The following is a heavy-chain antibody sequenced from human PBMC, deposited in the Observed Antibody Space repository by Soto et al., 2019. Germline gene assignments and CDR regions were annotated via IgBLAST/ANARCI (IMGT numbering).Heavy chain of an antibody. CDR3: ARGLILWFGELSRRGGYYYYMDV. V-gene: IGHV4-34*01. CDR2: INDSGDI. J-gene: IGHJ6*03. Sequence: QVQLQQWGAGLLKPSETLSLTCAVYGGSFSGYQWSWIRQTPGKGLECIWGINDSGDINYNPSLKSRVTLLVASPKNQFSLRLSSVTAADTAVYYCARGLILWFGELSRRGGYYYYMDVWGKGTTVTVSS. D-gene: IGHD3-10*01. CDR1: GGSFSGYQ.